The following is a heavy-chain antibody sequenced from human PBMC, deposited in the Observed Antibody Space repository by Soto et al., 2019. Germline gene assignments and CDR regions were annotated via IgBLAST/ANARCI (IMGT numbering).Heavy chain of an antibody. CDR2: GGSGGST. D-gene: IGHD3-16*01. V-gene: IGHV3-23*01. Sequence: DVQLLESGGGLAQRGGSLRLSCAASGFSFSTYGMTWVRQAPGKGLEWVSYGGSGGSTYYADSVKGRFTISRDNSKNTLDLQMNSLRAEDTAVYYCVKFRGRAYNYYYMDVWGNGTTVTVSS. CDR1: GFSFSTYG. J-gene: IGHJ6*03. CDR3: VKFRGRAYNYYYMDV.